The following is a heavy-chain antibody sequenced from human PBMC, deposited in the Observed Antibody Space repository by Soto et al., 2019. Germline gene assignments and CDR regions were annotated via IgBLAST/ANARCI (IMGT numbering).Heavy chain of an antibody. Sequence: SETLSLTCSVSGDSISNSRFYWAWIRQPPGEGLEWIGSIYHTGNAYYNPSLKSRVTISVDTSKNQFSLKLKSVTAADTALYYCARDNEQWRGDHWFDHWGQGALVTVSS. J-gene: IGHJ5*02. CDR2: IYHTGNA. V-gene: IGHV4-39*02. CDR1: GDSISNSRFY. CDR3: ARDNEQWRGDHWFDH. D-gene: IGHD6-19*01.